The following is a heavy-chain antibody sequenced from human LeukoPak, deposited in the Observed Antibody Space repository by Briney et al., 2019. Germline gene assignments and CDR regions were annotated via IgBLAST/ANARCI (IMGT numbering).Heavy chain of an antibody. Sequence: GGSLRLSCAASGFTVSGNYMSWVRQAPGKGLEWVSVIYSGGSTYYADSVKGRFTISRDNSKNTLYLPMNSLRAEDTAVYYCAIKAYCGGDCYLDYFDYWGQGTLVTVSS. CDR1: GFTVSGNY. CDR2: IYSGGST. J-gene: IGHJ4*02. CDR3: AIKAYCGGDCYLDYFDY. D-gene: IGHD2-21*02. V-gene: IGHV3-66*01.